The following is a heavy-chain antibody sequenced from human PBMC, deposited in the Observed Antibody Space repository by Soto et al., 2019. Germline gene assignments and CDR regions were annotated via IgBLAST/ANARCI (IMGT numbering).Heavy chain of an antibody. CDR1: GFTFSSYS. CDR3: ARKPRYFDY. V-gene: IGHV3-21*01. Sequence: EVQLVESGGGLVKPGGSLRLSCAASGFTFSSYSMNWVRQAPGKGLEWVSSISSSSSYIYYADSVKGRYTISRDNAKNSLYLQMNSLRAEDTAVYYCARKPRYFDYWGQGTLVTVSS. J-gene: IGHJ4*02. CDR2: ISSSSSYI.